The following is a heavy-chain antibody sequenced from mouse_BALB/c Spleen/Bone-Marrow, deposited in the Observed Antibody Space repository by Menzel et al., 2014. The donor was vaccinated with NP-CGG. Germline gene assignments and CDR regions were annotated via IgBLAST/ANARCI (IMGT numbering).Heavy chain of an antibody. J-gene: IGHJ4*01. V-gene: IGHV5-4*02. CDR2: ISDGGSYT. D-gene: IGHD2-1*01. CDR3: ARGGNYGAMDY. CDR1: GFTFSDYY. Sequence: EVKLVESGGGLVKPGGSLNLSCAASGFTFSDYYMYWVRQTPEKRLEWVATISDGGSYTYYPDSVKGRFTISRDNAKNNLYLQMSSLKSEDTAMYYCARGGNYGAMDYWGQGTSVTVSS.